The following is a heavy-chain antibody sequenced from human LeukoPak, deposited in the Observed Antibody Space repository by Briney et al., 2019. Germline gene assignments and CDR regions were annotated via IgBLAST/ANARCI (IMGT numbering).Heavy chain of an antibody. Sequence: PGGSLRLSCAASGFTFSSYSMSWGPQAPGKGLEWVSPISSSSGYIYYADSVKGRFTISRDNAKNSLYLQMNSLRAEDTAVYYCSRAGDDYDFWSGYYSGYFDYWGQGTLVTVSS. CDR3: SRAGDDYDFWSGYYSGYFDY. CDR2: ISSSSGYI. J-gene: IGHJ4*02. V-gene: IGHV3-21*01. CDR1: GFTFSSYS. D-gene: IGHD3-3*01.